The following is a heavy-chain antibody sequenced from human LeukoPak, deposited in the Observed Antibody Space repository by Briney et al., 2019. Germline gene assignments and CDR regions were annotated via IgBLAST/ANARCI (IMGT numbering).Heavy chain of an antibody. CDR3: ARDGSRDYFHY. CDR1: GGTFSSYA. Sequence: SVKVSCKASGGTFSSYAISCVRQAPGQGLEWMGGIIPIFGTANYAQKFQGRVTITVDESTSTAYMELSSLRSEDTAVYSCARDGSRDYFHYWGQGTLVTASS. V-gene: IGHV1-69*13. J-gene: IGHJ4*02. CDR2: IIPIFGTA.